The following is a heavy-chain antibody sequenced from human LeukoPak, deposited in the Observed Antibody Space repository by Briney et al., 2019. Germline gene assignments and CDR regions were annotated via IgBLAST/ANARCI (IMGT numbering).Heavy chain of an antibody. D-gene: IGHD6-19*01. CDR1: GGSISSSNW. CDR2: IYHSGST. J-gene: IGHJ5*02. Sequence: SETLSLTCAVSGGSISSSNWWSWVRQPPGKGLEWIGEIYHSGSTNYNPSLKSRVTISVDKSKNQFSLKLSSVTAADTAVYYCAGGAVAGIIYNWFDPWGQGTLVTVSS. CDR3: AGGAVAGIIYNWFDP. V-gene: IGHV4-4*02.